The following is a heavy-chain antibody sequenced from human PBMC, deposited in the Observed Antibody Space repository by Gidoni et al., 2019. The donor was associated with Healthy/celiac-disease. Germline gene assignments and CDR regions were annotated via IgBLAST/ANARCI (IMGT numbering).Heavy chain of an antibody. CDR3: AKWMVSHYYYGMDV. D-gene: IGHD2-21*01. J-gene: IGHJ6*02. CDR1: GFTFSSYA. V-gene: IGHV3-23*01. CDR2: IRGSGGST. Sequence: EVQLLESGGGLVQPGGSLRLSCAASGFTFSSYAMSWVRQAPGKGLEWVSAIRGSGGSTYYADSVKGRFTISRDNSKNTLYLQMNILRAEDTAVYYCAKWMVSHYYYGMDVWGQGTTVTVSS.